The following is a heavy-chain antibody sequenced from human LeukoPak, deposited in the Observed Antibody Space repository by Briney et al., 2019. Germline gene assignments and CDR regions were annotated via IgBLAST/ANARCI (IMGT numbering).Heavy chain of an antibody. Sequence: SETLSLTCTVSGGSISSYYWSWIRQPPGKGLEWIGYIYYSGSTNYNPSLKSRVTISVDTSKNQFSLKLSSVTAADTAVYYCARVTCRDGYNSNTHNRKGDLFDYWGQGTLVTVSS. CDR2: IYYSGST. D-gene: IGHD5-24*01. CDR3: ARVTCRDGYNSNTHNRKGDLFDY. CDR1: GGSISSYY. J-gene: IGHJ4*02. V-gene: IGHV4-59*12.